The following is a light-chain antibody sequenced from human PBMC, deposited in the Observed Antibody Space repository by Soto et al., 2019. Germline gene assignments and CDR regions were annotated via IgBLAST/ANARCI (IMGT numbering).Light chain of an antibody. CDR3: QHPKWA. J-gene: IGKJ1*01. Sequence: IQLTQSPSSLSVSVGDRVTITCRASQDISGYVAWYQQRPGRAPQLLIYAASALQTGVPSRFSGSGSGTDFTLTITSLQPEDFGTYYCQHPKWAFGQGTPVEI. CDR2: AAS. CDR1: QDISGY. V-gene: IGKV1-9*01.